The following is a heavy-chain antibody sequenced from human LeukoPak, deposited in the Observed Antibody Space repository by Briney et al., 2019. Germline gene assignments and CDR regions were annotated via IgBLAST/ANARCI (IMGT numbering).Heavy chain of an antibody. CDR2: ISAYNGNT. J-gene: IGHJ6*02. V-gene: IGHV1-18*01. Sequence: ASVKVSCKASGYTFTSYGISWVRQAPGQGLEWMGWISAYNGNTKYSQKFQGRVTITRDTSASTAYMELSSLRSEDTAVYYCARGLSGYYYYYGMDVWGQGTTVTVSS. CDR1: GYTFTSYG. CDR3: ARGLSGYYYYYGMDV.